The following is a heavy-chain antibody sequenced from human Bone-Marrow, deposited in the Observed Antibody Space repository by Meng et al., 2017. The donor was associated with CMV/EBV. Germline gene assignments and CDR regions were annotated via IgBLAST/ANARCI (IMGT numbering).Heavy chain of an antibody. CDR3: AKNEQWTIRD. V-gene: IGHV6-1*01. J-gene: IGHJ4*02. D-gene: IGHD3-9*01. Sequence: AISGDSVPSNSATWDWIRQSPSRGPEWLGRTYYRSKWYNNYAVSVKSRITISPDTSKNQFSLQLNSVTPEDTAVYYCAKNEQWTIRDWGQGTLVTVSS. CDR1: GDSVPSNSAT. CDR2: TYYRSKWYN.